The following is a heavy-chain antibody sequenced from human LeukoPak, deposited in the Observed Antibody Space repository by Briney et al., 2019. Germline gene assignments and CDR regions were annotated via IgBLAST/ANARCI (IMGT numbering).Heavy chain of an antibody. J-gene: IGHJ3*02. V-gene: IGHV3-9*01. Sequence: GRSLRLSCAASGFTFDDYAMHWVRQAPGKGLEWVSGISWNSGSIGYADSVKGRFTISRDHAKNSLYLQMNSLRAEDTALYYCAKGWFGEPYDAFDIWGQGTMVTVSS. CDR3: AKGWFGEPYDAFDI. CDR2: ISWNSGSI. CDR1: GFTFDDYA. D-gene: IGHD3-10*01.